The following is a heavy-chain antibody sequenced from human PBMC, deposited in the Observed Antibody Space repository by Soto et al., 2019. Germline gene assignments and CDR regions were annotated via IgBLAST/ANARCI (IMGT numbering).Heavy chain of an antibody. CDR3: ARVSADYGDYNYYYGMDV. D-gene: IGHD4-17*01. V-gene: IGHV4-61*01. J-gene: IGHJ6*02. CDR2: IYYSGST. CDR1: GGAVISGSYY. Sequence: PSETLSLTCTVSGGAVISGSYYFICIRQPPWNGLEWIGYIYYSGSTNYNPSLKSRVTISVDTSKNQFSLKLSSVTAADTAVYYCARVSADYGDYNYYYGMDVWGQGTTVTVSS.